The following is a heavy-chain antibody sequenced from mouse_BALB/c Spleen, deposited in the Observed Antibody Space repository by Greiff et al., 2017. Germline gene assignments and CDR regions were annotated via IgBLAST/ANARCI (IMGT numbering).Heavy chain of an antibody. CDR3: ARYRYYGSSYRYFDV. V-gene: IGHV1-7*01. D-gene: IGHD1-1*01. CDR2: INPSTGYT. Sequence: VQLQQSGAELAKPGASVKMSCKASGYTFTSYWMHWVKQRPGQGLEWIGYINPSTGYTEYNQKFKDKATLTADKSSSTAYMQLSSLTSEDSAVYYCARYRYYGSSYRYFDVWGAGTTVTVSS. CDR1: GYTFTSYW. J-gene: IGHJ1*01.